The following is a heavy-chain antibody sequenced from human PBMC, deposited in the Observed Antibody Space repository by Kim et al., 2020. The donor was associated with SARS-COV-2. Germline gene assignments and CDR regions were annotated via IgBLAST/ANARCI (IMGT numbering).Heavy chain of an antibody. Sequence: SETLSLTCTVSGGSISSSSYYWGWLRRPPGKGLEWIGSIYYSGSTYYNPSLKSRVPISVDTSKNQFSLKLSSVTAADTAVYYCARRSGSYYVFDYWGQGTLVTVSS. CDR1: GGSISSSSYY. J-gene: IGHJ4*02. CDR3: ARRSGSYYVFDY. V-gene: IGHV4-39*01. CDR2: IYYSGST. D-gene: IGHD1-26*01.